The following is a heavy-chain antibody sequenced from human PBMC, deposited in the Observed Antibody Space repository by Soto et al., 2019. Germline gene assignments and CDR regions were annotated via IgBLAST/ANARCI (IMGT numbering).Heavy chain of an antibody. CDR2: IIPIFGTA. D-gene: IGHD2-21*02. CDR3: ARDQYCGGDCYLYYFDY. J-gene: IGHJ4*02. Sequence: SVKVSCKASGGTFSSYAISWVRQAPGQGLEWMGGIIPIFGTANYAQKFQGRVTITADESTSTAYMELSSLRSEDTAVYYCARDQYCGGDCYLYYFDYWGQGTPVTVSS. CDR1: GGTFSSYA. V-gene: IGHV1-69*13.